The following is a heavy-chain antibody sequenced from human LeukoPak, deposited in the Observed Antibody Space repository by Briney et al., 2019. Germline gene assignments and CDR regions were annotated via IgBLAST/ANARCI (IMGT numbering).Heavy chain of an antibody. Sequence: GGSLRLSCAASGFTFSSYSMNWVRQAPGKGPEWVSSISSSSSYIYYADSVKGRFTISRDNAKNSLYLQMNSLRAEDTAVYYCARVTTSTSCYADWGQGTLVTVSS. CDR1: GFTFSSYS. CDR3: ARVTTSTSCYAD. V-gene: IGHV3-21*04. J-gene: IGHJ4*02. CDR2: ISSSSSYI. D-gene: IGHD2-2*01.